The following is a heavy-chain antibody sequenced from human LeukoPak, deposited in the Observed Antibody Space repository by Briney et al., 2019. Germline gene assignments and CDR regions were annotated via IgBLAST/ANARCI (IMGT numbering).Heavy chain of an antibody. CDR1: GFTFSSRG. CDR3: ATSNSGNFLFDY. Sequence: GGSLRLSCAASGFTFSSRGIHWVRQAPGKGPEWVAFMRHDGSSKIYADSVKGRFTISRDNSKNTLYLQMNSLRSEDTAVYYCATSNSGNFLFDYWGQGTLVTVSS. J-gene: IGHJ4*02. V-gene: IGHV3-30*02. CDR2: MRHDGSSK. D-gene: IGHD1-26*01.